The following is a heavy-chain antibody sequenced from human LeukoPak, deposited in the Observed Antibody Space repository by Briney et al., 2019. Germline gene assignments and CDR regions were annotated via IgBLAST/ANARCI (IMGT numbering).Heavy chain of an antibody. D-gene: IGHD3-9*01. CDR2: IYYSGST. Sequence: SETLSLTCTVSGGFISSYYWSWIRQPPGKGLEWIGYIYYSGSTNYNPSLKSRVTISVDTSKNQFSLKLSSVTAADTAVYYCARVSPDILSIDYWGQGTLVTVSS. V-gene: IGHV4-59*01. CDR3: ARVSPDILSIDY. CDR1: GGFISSYY. J-gene: IGHJ4*02.